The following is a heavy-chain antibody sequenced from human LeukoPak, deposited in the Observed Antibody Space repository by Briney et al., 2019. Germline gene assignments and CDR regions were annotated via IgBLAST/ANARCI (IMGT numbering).Heavy chain of an antibody. CDR3: ARVLGSLDY. J-gene: IGHJ4*02. D-gene: IGHD1-26*01. CDR2: IYSGGST. CDR1: GSTFSSYA. V-gene: IGHV3-66*01. Sequence: PGGSLRLSCAASGSTFSSYAMHWVRQAPGKGLEWVSVIYSGGSTYYADSVKGRFTISRDNSKNTLYLQMNSLRAEDTAVYYCARVLGSLDYWGQGTLVTVSS.